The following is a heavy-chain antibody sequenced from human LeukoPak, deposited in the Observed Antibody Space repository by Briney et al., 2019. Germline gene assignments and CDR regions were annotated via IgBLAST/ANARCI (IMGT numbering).Heavy chain of an antibody. CDR3: ARVSLAAANDAFDI. Sequence: PSETLSLTCTVSDDSISNHYWSWIRQPPGKGLEWIGYMFYSGRTSYNPSLKSRVTISVDTSKNRVSLRLSSMTAADTAVYYCARVSLAAANDAFDIWGQGTMVTVSS. CDR1: DDSISNHY. V-gene: IGHV4-59*11. D-gene: IGHD6-19*01. CDR2: MFYSGRT. J-gene: IGHJ3*02.